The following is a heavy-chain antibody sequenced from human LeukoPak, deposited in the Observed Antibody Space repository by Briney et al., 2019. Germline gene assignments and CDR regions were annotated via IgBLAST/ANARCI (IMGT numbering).Heavy chain of an antibody. J-gene: IGHJ6*03. CDR2: INHSGST. V-gene: IGHV4-34*01. D-gene: IGHD3-22*01. CDR1: GGSFSGYY. CDR3: ARGGGLYCMDV. Sequence: SETLSLTCALYGGSFSGYYWSWIRQPPGKGLEWIGEINHSGSTNYNPSLKSRVTISVDTSKNQFSLKLSSVTAADTAVYYCARGGGLYCMDVWGKGTTVTVSS.